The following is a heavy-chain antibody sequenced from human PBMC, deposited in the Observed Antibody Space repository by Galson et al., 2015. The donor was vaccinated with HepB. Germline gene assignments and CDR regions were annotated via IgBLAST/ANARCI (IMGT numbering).Heavy chain of an antibody. V-gene: IGHV1-69*06. CDR2: IIPIFGTA. CDR1: GGTFSSYA. Sequence: SVKVSCKASGGTFSSYAISWVRQAPGQGLEWMGGIIPIFGTANYAQKFQGRVTITADKSTGTAYMELSSLRSEDTAVYYCARDLGGYCSSTSCYYWYFDLWGRGTLVTVPS. J-gene: IGHJ2*01. D-gene: IGHD2-2*03. CDR3: ARDLGGYCSSTSCYYWYFDL.